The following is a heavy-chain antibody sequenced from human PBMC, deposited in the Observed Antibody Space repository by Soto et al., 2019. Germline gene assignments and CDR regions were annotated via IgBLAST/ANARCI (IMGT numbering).Heavy chain of an antibody. V-gene: IGHV1-58*02. CDR2: IVVGSGNT. CDR1: GFTFTSSA. Sequence: SVKVSCKASGFTFTSSAMQWVRQARGQRLEWIGWIVVGSGNTNYAQKFQERVTITRDMSTSTAYMELSSLRSEDMAVYYCAADRFSSNWFDPWGQGXLVTVSS. CDR3: AADRFSSNWFDP. J-gene: IGHJ5*02.